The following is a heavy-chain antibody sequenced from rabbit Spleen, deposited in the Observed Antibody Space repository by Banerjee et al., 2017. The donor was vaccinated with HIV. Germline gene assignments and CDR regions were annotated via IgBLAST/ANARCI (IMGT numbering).Heavy chain of an antibody. D-gene: IGHD1-1*01. V-gene: IGHV1S45*01. CDR2: IDTNDGDT. CDR1: GFSFSSNW. Sequence: LEESGGGLVKPGGTLTLTCTVSGFSFSSNWICWVRQAPGKGLEWIACIDTNDGDTDYASWPKGRFTISKTSSTTVTLQMTSLTAADTATYFCARDLDGVIGWNFGWWGPGTLVIVS. J-gene: IGHJ4*01. CDR3: ARDLDGVIGWNFGW.